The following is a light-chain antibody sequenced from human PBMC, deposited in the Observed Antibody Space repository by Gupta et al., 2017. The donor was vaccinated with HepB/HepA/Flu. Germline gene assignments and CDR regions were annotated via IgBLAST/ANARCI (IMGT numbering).Light chain of an antibody. CDR3: QQDGNAPRT. J-gene: IGKJ4*01. Sequence: EIVLTQSPDTLSLSPGEGATLSCRASRKVDRIYVAGYQQKPGQAPRLLIYGASSRATDIPDRCSGSGSGTDFTLSLRRLEPEDVAVYYGQQDGNAPRTFGQGTKVEIK. V-gene: IGKV3-20*01. CDR1: RKVDRIY. CDR2: GAS.